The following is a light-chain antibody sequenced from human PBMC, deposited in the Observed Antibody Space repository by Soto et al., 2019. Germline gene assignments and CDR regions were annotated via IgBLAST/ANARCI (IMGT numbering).Light chain of an antibody. CDR1: SSDVGGYNY. J-gene: IGLJ1*01. CDR2: EVS. CDR3: SSYTRSSTLHV. Sequence: QSVLTQPASVSGSPGQSITISCTGASSDVGGYNYVSWYQQHPGKAPKLMIYEVSNRPSGVSNRFSGSKSGNTASLTISGLQAEDEADYYCSSYTRSSTLHVCGTGNQV. V-gene: IGLV2-14*01.